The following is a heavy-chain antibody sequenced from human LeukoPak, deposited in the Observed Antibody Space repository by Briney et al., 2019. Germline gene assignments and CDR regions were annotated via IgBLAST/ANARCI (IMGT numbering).Heavy chain of an antibody. CDR2: INPNSGGT. J-gene: IGHJ6*02. V-gene: IGHV1-2*04. Sequence: ASVTVSCTASGYTSTGYYMHWVRQAPGQGLEWMGWINPNSGGTNYAQKFQGWVTMTRDTSISTAYMELSRLRSDDTAVYYCARDMAVRSSSWYIYYYYYGMDVWGQGTTVTVSS. CDR3: ARDMAVRSSSWYIYYYYYGMDV. D-gene: IGHD6-13*01. CDR1: GYTSTGYY.